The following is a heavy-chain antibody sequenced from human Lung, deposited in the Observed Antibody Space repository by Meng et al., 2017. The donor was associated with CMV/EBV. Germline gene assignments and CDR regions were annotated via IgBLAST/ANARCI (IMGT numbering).Heavy chain of an antibody. J-gene: IGHJ4*02. CDR2: IRNKANSYTT. Sequence: GESXKISCAASGFSFSDYYMDWVRQAPEKGLEWVGRIRNKANSYTTEYAASVKGRLIISRDDSENSLNLQMNSLKTEDTAVYYCTRAVSYSGRSYFDSWGEETXVTVSS. D-gene: IGHD1-26*01. CDR3: TRAVSYSGRSYFDS. CDR1: GFSFSDYY. V-gene: IGHV3-72*01.